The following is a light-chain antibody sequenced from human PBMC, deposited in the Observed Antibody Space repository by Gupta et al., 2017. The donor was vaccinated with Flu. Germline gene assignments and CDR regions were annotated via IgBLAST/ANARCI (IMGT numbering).Light chain of an antibody. Sequence: PSPLSASVGDRVTITCRASQDIGNDLGWYQQKPGKAPRRLIYSASTVQSVVPSRFSGSGYGTDFTLTISSRRPEDFATYYCPHQNSSPFTFGHGTKVDSK. J-gene: IGKJ3*01. CDR2: SAS. CDR3: PHQNSSPFT. CDR1: QDIGND. V-gene: IGKV1-17*01.